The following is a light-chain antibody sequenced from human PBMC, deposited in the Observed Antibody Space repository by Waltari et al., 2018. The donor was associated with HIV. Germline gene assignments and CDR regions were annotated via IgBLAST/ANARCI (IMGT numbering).Light chain of an antibody. Sequence: NFMLTQPHSVSESPGQTVTISCARSSGNIASNHVQWYQQRPGSAPTPVIYEDTQRPSGVPDRFSGSIDSSSNSASLTIYELKTEDEADYYCQSYDSTNPCVFGTGTRVTVL. CDR2: EDT. J-gene: IGLJ1*01. CDR1: SGNIASNH. V-gene: IGLV6-57*03. CDR3: QSYDSTNPCV.